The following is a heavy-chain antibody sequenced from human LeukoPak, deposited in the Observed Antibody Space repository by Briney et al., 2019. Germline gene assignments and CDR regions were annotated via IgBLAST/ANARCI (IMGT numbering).Heavy chain of an antibody. J-gene: IGHJ4*02. D-gene: IGHD6-19*01. CDR1: GGSISSSSYY. V-gene: IGHV4-39*01. Sequence: SETLSLTCTVSGGSISSSSYYWGWIRQPPGKGLEWIGSIYYSGSTYYNPSLKGRVTISVDTSKNQFSLKLSSVTAADTAVYYCASPRIAVAGVYFDYWGQGTLVTVSS. CDR2: IYYSGST. CDR3: ASPRIAVAGVYFDY.